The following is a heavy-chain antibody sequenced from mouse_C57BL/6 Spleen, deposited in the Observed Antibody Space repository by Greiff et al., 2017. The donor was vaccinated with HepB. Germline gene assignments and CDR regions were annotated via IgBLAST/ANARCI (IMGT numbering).Heavy chain of an antibody. Sequence: VQLQQSGAELVKPGASVKLSCKASGYTFTSYWMHWVKQRPGQGLEWIGMIHPNSGSTNYNEKFKSKATLTVDKSSSTAYMQLSSLTSEDSAVYYCARAGYGSSLDYWGQGTTLTVSS. J-gene: IGHJ2*01. CDR1: GYTFTSYW. CDR3: ARAGYGSSLDY. V-gene: IGHV1-64*01. CDR2: IHPNSGST. D-gene: IGHD1-1*01.